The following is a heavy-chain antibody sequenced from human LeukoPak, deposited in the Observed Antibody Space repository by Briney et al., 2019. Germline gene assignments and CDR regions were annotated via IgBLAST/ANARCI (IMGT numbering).Heavy chain of an antibody. CDR2: IYYSGST. CDR1: GVSISSSSYY. V-gene: IGHV4-39*07. J-gene: IGHJ4*02. CDR3: ARDSVFDYVWGSYRTPLDY. D-gene: IGHD3-16*02. Sequence: SETLSLTCTVSGVSISSSSYYWGWIRQPPGKGLEWIGSIYYSGSTYYNPSLKSRVTISVDTSKNQFSLKLSSVTAADTAVYYCARDSVFDYVWGSYRTPLDYWGQGTLVTVSS.